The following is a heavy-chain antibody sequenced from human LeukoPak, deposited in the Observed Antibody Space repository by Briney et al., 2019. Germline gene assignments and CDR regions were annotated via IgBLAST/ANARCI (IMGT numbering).Heavy chain of an antibody. CDR3: ARGPDYYDSSGSPDY. J-gene: IGHJ4*02. CDR1: GGSFSGYY. CDR2: INHGGST. D-gene: IGHD3-22*01. V-gene: IGHV4-34*01. Sequence: SETLSLTCAVYGGSFSGYYWSWIRQPPGKGLEWIGEINHGGSTNYNPSLKSRVTISVDTSKNQFSLKLSSVTAADTAVYYCARGPDYYDSSGSPDYWGQGTLVTVSS.